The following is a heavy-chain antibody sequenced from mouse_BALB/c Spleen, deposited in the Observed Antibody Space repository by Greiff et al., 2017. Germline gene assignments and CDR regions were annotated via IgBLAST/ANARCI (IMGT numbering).Heavy chain of an antibody. CDR2: IDPENGNT. J-gene: IGHJ4*01. Sequence: EVQLQQSGAELVRPGALVKLSCKASGFNIKDYYMHWVKQRPEQGLEWIGWIDPENGNTIYDPKFQGKASITADTSSNTAYLQLSSLTSEDTAVYYCTKRITTVVDDYAMDYWGQGTSVTVSS. CDR3: TKRITTVVDDYAMDY. CDR1: GFNIKDYY. D-gene: IGHD1-1*01. V-gene: IGHV14-1*02.